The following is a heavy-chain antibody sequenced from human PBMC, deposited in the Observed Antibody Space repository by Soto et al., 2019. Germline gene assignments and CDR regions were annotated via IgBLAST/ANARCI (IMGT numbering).Heavy chain of an antibody. CDR1: GGSIGSTSYY. Sequence: QLQLQESGPGLVKPSETLSLTCTVSGGSIGSTSYYWGWIRQPPGKGLEWIASIYYSGSTYYNPSLKRRVTISVGTSKKQFSLKLTSVTAADTAVYYCARHWDILPPIPSKKSDWFAPWGQGTLVTVSS. V-gene: IGHV4-39*01. D-gene: IGHD5-12*01. CDR3: ARHWDILPPIPSKKSDWFAP. J-gene: IGHJ5*02. CDR2: IYYSGST.